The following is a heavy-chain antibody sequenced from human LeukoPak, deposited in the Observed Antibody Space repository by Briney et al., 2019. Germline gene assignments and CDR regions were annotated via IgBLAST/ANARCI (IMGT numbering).Heavy chain of an antibody. CDR2: ISYDGSNK. CDR3: AKDRGSPFYDSSAYYIFDY. J-gene: IGHJ4*02. CDR1: GFTFSSYG. V-gene: IGHV3-30*18. Sequence: PGRSLRLSCAASGFTFSSYGMHWVRQAPGKGLEWVAVISYDGSNKYYADSVKGRFTISRDNSKNTLFLQMNSLRAEDTAVYYCAKDRGSPFYDSSAYYIFDYWGQGTLVTVSS. D-gene: IGHD3-22*01.